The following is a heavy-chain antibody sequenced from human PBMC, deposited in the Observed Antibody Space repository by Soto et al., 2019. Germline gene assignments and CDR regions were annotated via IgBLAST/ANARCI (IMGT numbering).Heavy chain of an antibody. V-gene: IGHV3-21*02. Sequence: EVQLVESGGGLGEPGGSLRLSCAASGFTFNSYSMNWVRQAPGKGLECVSSISSSSRHIYYVDSVKGRFTISRDNAKNAVFLQMNILTVEDAAVYYRIPRESSGWSTDGFHIWGHGTMVTVSS. D-gene: IGHD6-19*01. CDR3: IPRESSGWSTDGFHI. J-gene: IGHJ3*02. CDR2: ISSSSRHI. CDR1: GFTFNSYS.